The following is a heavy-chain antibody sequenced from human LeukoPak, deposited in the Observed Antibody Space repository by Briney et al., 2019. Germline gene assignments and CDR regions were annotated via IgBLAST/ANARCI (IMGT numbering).Heavy chain of an antibody. CDR3: ARDISCISFEY. J-gene: IGHJ4*02. V-gene: IGHV3-33*01. Sequence: GSSQTLSCSPSRFTFSRHGMHWVPDTPGKGLEWVAGIWYEGSKKAYGDSVKGRFTISRDDSKNTLYLQMDSLRAEDTAVYYCARDISCISFEYWGQRTLVTVST. CDR1: RFTFSRHG. CDR2: IWYEGSKK. D-gene: IGHD3-3*02.